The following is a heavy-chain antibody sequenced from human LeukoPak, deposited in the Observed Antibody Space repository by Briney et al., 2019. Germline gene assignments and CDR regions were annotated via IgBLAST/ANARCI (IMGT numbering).Heavy chain of an antibody. CDR2: IYYSGSA. CDR1: GGSISSYY. CDR3: ARDLPDGPGRFDP. Sequence: SETLSLTCTVSGGSISSYYWSWIRQPPGKGLEWIGYIYYSGSANYNPSLKSRVTISVDTSKNQFSLKLSSVTAADTAVYYCARDLPDGPGRFDPWGQGTLVTVSS. V-gene: IGHV4-59*01. J-gene: IGHJ5*02.